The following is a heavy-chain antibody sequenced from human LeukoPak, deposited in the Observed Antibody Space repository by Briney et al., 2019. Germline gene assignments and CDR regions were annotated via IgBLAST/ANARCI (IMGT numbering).Heavy chain of an antibody. V-gene: IGHV3-9*01. D-gene: IGHD2-8*01. CDR2: ISWNSGSI. CDR3: ARDRGYCTNGVCPRGGYRFDY. J-gene: IGHJ4*02. Sequence: GRSLRLSCAASGFTFDDYAMHWVRQAPGKGLEWVSGISWNSGSIGYADSVKGRFTISRDNAKNSLYLQMNSLRAEDTAVYYCARDRGYCTNGVCPRGGYRFDYWGQGTLVTVSS. CDR1: GFTFDDYA.